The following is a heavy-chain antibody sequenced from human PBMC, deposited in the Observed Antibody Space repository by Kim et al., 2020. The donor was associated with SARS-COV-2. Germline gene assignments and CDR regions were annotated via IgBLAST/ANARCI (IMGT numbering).Heavy chain of an antibody. D-gene: IGHD3-10*01. Sequence: GGSLRLSCEASEFTFSDYYMSWIRQAPGKGLEWIAHISNSGYSVYYADSVKGRFTISRDNAKNTLYLQMDSLRAEDTAVYYCASLYYDSRGYISFYWYFDLWGRGTQVSVSS. CDR1: EFTFSDYY. V-gene: IGHV3-11*01. J-gene: IGHJ2*01. CDR3: ASLYYDSRGYISFYWYFDL. CDR2: ISNSGYSV.